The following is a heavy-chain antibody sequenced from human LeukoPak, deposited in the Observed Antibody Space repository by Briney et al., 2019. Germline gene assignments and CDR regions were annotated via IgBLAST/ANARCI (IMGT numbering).Heavy chain of an antibody. CDR1: GGSISSYY. CDR3: ARDPLGGDAFDI. J-gene: IGHJ3*02. D-gene: IGHD3-16*01. Sequence: ETLSLTCTVSGGSISSYYWSWIRQPPGKGLEWIGYIYYSGSTNYNPSLKSRVTISVDTSKNQFSLKLSSVTAADTAAYYCARDPLGGDAFDIWGQGTMVTVSS. V-gene: IGHV4-59*12. CDR2: IYYSGST.